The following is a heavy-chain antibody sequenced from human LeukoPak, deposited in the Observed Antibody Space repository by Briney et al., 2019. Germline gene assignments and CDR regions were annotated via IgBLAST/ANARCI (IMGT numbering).Heavy chain of an antibody. CDR1: GYTFTGYY. J-gene: IGHJ4*02. D-gene: IGHD3-10*01. CDR3: ARDRVRFGELLPYY. Sequence: ASVKVSCKASGYTFTGYYMHWVRQAPGQGLEWMGWINPNSGGTNYAQKFQGRVTMTRDTSISTAYMELSRLRSDDTAVYYCARDRVRFGELLPYYWGQGTLVTVSS. CDR2: INPNSGGT. V-gene: IGHV1-2*02.